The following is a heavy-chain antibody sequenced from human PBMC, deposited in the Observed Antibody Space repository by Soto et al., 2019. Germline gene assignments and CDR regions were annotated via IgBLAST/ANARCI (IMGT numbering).Heavy chain of an antibody. V-gene: IGHV3-30*18. CDR2: ITYDGTYA. Sequence: QVQLVESGGGVVQSGKSLRLSCVASGFVFRDFGMHWVRQAPGQGLERVALITYDGTYAHYPSVVQGRFTISRDDDRDTVSLQMDSLRPEDSGIYYCAKARGANNWANYYGLDVWGQGTTVTVSS. CDR1: GFVFRDFG. J-gene: IGHJ6*02. CDR3: AKARGANNWANYYGLDV. D-gene: IGHD2-15*01.